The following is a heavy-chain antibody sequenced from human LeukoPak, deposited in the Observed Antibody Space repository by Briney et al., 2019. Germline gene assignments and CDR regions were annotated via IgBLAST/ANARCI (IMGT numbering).Heavy chain of an antibody. CDR1: GYTFTSYG. D-gene: IGHD6-13*01. V-gene: IGHV1-18*01. CDR3: ARDSGRIAANFDY. J-gene: IGHJ4*02. Sequence: ASVKVSCKASGYTFTSYGISWVRQAPGQGLEWMGWISTYNGNPTYVQNLQGRVTMTTDTSTSTAYIELRSLRSDDTAVYYCARDSGRIAANFDYWGQGTLVTVSS. CDR2: ISTYNGNP.